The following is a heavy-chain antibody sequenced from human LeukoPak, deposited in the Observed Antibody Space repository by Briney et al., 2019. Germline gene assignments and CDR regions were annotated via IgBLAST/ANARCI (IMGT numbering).Heavy chain of an antibody. Sequence: GGSLRLSCAASGFTFSILDMSWVRQAPGKGLEWVSAISGNGGRTYYADSVKGRFTISRDNSKNTLYLQMNSLRAEDTAVYYCARDRATYGIDPGEYYFDYWGQETLVTVSS. J-gene: IGHJ4*01. CDR1: GFTFSILD. D-gene: IGHD3-10*01. CDR2: ISGNGGRT. CDR3: ARDRATYGIDPGEYYFDY. V-gene: IGHV3-23*01.